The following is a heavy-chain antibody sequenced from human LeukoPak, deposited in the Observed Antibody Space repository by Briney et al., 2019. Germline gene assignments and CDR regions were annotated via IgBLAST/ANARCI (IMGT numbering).Heavy chain of an antibody. J-gene: IGHJ4*02. CDR2: ITSDSTI. CDR3: ARLTPVTNDY. Sequence: GGSLRLSCAASGSTFSGFEMNWVRQAPGKGLEWASSITSDSTIYYADSVKGRFTISRDNAKNSLYLQMNSLRAEDTAVYFCARLTPVTNDYWGQGTLVTVSS. D-gene: IGHD4-17*01. V-gene: IGHV3-48*03. CDR1: GSTFSGFE.